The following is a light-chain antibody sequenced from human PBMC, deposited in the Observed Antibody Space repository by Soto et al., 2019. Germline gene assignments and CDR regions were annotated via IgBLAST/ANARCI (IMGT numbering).Light chain of an antibody. Sequence: EIVLTQSPATLSLSPGERATLSCRASQSVSSYLAWYQQKPGQAPRLLIYYASNRATGIPARFSGSGSGTDFTLTLSSLEPEDFAVYYCQQRSKWPPEVTFGQGTRLEIK. V-gene: IGKV3-11*01. J-gene: IGKJ5*01. CDR2: YAS. CDR1: QSVSSY. CDR3: QQRSKWPPEVT.